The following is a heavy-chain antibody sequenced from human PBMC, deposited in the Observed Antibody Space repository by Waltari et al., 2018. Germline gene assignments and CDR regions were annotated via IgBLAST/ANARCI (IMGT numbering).Heavy chain of an antibody. V-gene: IGHV4-30-4*08. CDR3: ARGPLLSKVDY. Sequence: QVQLQESGPGLVKPSQTLSLTCTVSGGSISSGDYYWSWIRQPPGKGLEWIGYIYYSGSTNYTPSLKSRVTISVDTSKNQFSLNLSSVTAADTAVYYCARGPLLSKVDYWGQGTLVTVSS. D-gene: IGHD1-26*01. CDR2: IYYSGST. J-gene: IGHJ4*02. CDR1: GGSISSGDYY.